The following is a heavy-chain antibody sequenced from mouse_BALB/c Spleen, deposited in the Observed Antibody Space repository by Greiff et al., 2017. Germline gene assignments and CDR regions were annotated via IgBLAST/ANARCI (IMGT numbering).Heavy chain of an antibody. CDR2: ISSGGST. Sequence: EVHLVESGGGLVKPGGSLKLSCAASGFTFSSYAMSWVRQTPEKRLEWVASISSGGSTYYPDRVKGRFTISRNNARNILYLQMSSLESEDTAMYYCARGGYGSSSFDYWGQGTTVTVSS. CDR1: GFTFSSYA. V-gene: IGHV5-6-5*01. J-gene: IGHJ2*01. D-gene: IGHD1-1*01. CDR3: ARGGYGSSSFDY.